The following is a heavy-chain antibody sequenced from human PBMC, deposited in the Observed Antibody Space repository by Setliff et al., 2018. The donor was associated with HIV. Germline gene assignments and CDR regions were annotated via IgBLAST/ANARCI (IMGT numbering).Heavy chain of an antibody. D-gene: IGHD3-10*01. V-gene: IGHV7-4-1*02. CDR2: INTYTANP. Sequence: GASVKVSCKAFGYTFTSYALNWVRQAPGQGLEWMGWINTYTANPMYAQGFTGRFVFSLDTSVRTAYLQISSLKAEETALYYCARDRGVRGANDDFNIWGLGTMVTVSS. J-gene: IGHJ3*02. CDR1: GYTFTSYA. CDR3: ARDRGVRGANDDFNI.